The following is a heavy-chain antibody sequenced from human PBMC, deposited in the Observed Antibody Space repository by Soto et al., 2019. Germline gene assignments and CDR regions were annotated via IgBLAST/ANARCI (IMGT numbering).Heavy chain of an antibody. Sequence: GASVKVSCKASGGTSSSYAISWVRQAPGQGLEWMGGIIPIFGTANYAQKFQGRVTITADKSTSTAYMELSSLRSEDTAVYYCAREYYYDSSGYATDAFDIWGQGTMLTV. CDR1: GGTSSSYA. J-gene: IGHJ3*02. CDR3: AREYYYDSSGYATDAFDI. CDR2: IIPIFGTA. V-gene: IGHV1-69*06. D-gene: IGHD3-22*01.